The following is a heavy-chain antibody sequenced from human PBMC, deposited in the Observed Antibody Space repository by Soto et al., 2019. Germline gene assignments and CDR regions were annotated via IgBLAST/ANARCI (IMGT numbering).Heavy chain of an antibody. V-gene: IGHV3-21*01. Sequence: EVELVESGGGLVKPGGSLTLSGEASGFTFRTYYQIWARQAPGKGLDWDSLISAGSCNIYSAPQLKGRLTISRDNAKNALYLQINSLRAEDTAVYYCERQDPSSSRHFDHWGQGTLVTVSS. CDR1: GFTFRTYY. CDR3: ERQDPSSSRHFDH. D-gene: IGHD6-6*01. CDR2: ISAGSCNI. J-gene: IGHJ4*02.